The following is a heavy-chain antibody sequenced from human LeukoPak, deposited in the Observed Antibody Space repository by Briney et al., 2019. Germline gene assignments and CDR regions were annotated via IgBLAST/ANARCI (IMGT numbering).Heavy chain of an antibody. Sequence: ASVKVSCKASGYTFTGYYMHWVRQAPGQGLEWMGRINPNSGGTNYAQKFQGRVTMTRDTSISTAYTELSRLRSDDTAVYYCARDDEWELPFDYWGQGTLVTVSS. CDR2: INPNSGGT. V-gene: IGHV1-2*06. CDR3: ARDDEWELPFDY. CDR1: GYTFTGYY. J-gene: IGHJ4*02. D-gene: IGHD1-26*01.